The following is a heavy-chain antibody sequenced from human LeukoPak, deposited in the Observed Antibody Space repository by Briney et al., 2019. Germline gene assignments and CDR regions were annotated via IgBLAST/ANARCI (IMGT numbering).Heavy chain of an antibody. D-gene: IGHD3-22*01. Sequence: ASVKVSCKASGYTFTSYAMNWVRQAPGQGLEWMGWINTNTGNPTYAQGFTGRFVFSLDTSVSTAYLQISSLKAEDTAVYYCARASTPIYYYDSSGYHDAFDIWGQGTMVTVSS. CDR1: GYTFTSYA. CDR3: ARASTPIYYYDSSGYHDAFDI. V-gene: IGHV7-4-1*02. CDR2: INTNTGNP. J-gene: IGHJ3*02.